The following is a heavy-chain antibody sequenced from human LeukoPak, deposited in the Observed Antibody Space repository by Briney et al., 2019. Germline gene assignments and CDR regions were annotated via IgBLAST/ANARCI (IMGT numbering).Heavy chain of an antibody. CDR1: GFTFSNYW. CDR2: IKQDGSKK. CDR3: ARPHCSSTNCYNFYYYGVDV. Sequence: PGGSLRLSCVASGFTFSNYWMHWVRQAPGKGLEWVANIKQDGSKKSYVDSVKGRFSISRDNSKNTLYLQMNSLRAEDTAVYYCARPHCSSTNCYNFYYYGVDVWGQGTTVTVSS. V-gene: IGHV3-7*01. D-gene: IGHD2-2*02. J-gene: IGHJ6*02.